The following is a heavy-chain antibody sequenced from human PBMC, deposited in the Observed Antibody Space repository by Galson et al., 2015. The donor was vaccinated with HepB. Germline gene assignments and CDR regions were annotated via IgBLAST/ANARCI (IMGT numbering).Heavy chain of an antibody. D-gene: IGHD2-15*01. J-gene: IGHJ4*02. CDR2: ISGYNGNT. CDR3: ARRYCSGGSCYYDY. V-gene: IGHV1-18*04. Sequence: SVKVSCKASGYTFTTYHITWVRQAPGQGPEWMGWISGYNGNTNYAQNLQGRVTMTTDTSTSTAYMELRSLTSDDTAVYYCARRYCSGGSCYYDYWGQGTLVTVSS. CDR1: GYTFTTYH.